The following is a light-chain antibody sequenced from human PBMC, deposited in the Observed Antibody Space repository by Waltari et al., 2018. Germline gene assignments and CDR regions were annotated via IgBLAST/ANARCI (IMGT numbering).Light chain of an antibody. CDR1: QSVRSN. J-gene: IGKJ1*01. Sequence: EIVMTQPPATLSVSPGERATLSSRASQSVRSNLAWYQQNPGQAPRLLIYGASTRATGIPARFSGSGSGTEFTLTISSLQSEDFAVYYCQQYNNWPWTFGQGTKVEIK. CDR2: GAS. CDR3: QQYNNWPWT. V-gene: IGKV3-15*01.